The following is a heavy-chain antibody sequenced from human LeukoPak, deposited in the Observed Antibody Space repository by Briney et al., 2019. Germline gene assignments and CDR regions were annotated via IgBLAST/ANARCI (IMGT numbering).Heavy chain of an antibody. Sequence: SVKVSCKASGGTFSSYAISWVRQAPGQGLEWMGGIIPIFGTANYAQKFRGRVTITADESTSTAYMELSSLRSEDTAVYYCATLPDFYSSSRDYWGQGTLVTVSS. D-gene: IGHD6-13*01. CDR2: IIPIFGTA. J-gene: IGHJ4*02. V-gene: IGHV1-69*13. CDR1: GGTFSSYA. CDR3: ATLPDFYSSSRDY.